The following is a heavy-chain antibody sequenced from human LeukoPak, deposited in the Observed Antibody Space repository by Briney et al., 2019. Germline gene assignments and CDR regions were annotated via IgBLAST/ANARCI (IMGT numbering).Heavy chain of an antibody. CDR2: ISSSSNTI. J-gene: IGHJ6*03. CDR1: GFTFSTYS. D-gene: IGHD3-3*01. V-gene: IGHV3-48*04. CDR3: ARDRGIFPYFYMDV. Sequence: GGSLRLSCAASGFTFSTYSMNWVRQAPGKGLEWVSYISSSSNTIYYADSVKGRFTISRDNARNSLYLQMNSLRAEDTAVYYCARDRGIFPYFYMDVWGKGTTVSVSS.